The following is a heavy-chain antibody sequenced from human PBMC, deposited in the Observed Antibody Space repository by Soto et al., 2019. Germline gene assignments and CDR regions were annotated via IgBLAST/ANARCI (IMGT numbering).Heavy chain of an antibody. CDR2: IIPVFGTP. J-gene: IGHJ6*02. D-gene: IGHD3-22*01. CDR3: ARGDATKIVVTTYYAMDV. V-gene: IGHV1-69*12. Sequence: QVQLVQSGAEVKKPGSSVKVSCKASGGSLSNYGISWVRQAPGQGLEWMGAIIPVFGTPTYAQKFQDRDTITADESTTTVYMEVRSLTSEDTAVYYCARGDATKIVVTTYYAMDVWGQGTKVTVSS. CDR1: GGSLSNYG.